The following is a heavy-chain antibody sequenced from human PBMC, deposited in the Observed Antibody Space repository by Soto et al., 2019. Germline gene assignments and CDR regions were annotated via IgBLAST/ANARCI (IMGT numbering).Heavy chain of an antibody. CDR1: GFAFSSYA. Sequence: GGSLRRSCVASGFAFSSYAMSWVRQAPGKGLEWVSAITGDGGDTFHADSVRGRLTISRDNSRNTLYLQMDSLTAADTAVYYCARDRGVRGSDWFDPWGQGTLVTVSS. D-gene: IGHD3-10*01. CDR2: ITGDGGDT. V-gene: IGHV3-23*01. CDR3: ARDRGVRGSDWFDP. J-gene: IGHJ5*02.